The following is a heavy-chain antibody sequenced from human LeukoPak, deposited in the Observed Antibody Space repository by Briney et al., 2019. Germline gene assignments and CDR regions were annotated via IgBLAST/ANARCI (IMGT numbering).Heavy chain of an antibody. CDR2: INHSGST. Sequence: SETLSLTCAVYGGSFSGYYWSWIRQPPGKGLEWIGEINHSGSTNYNPSLKSRVTISVDTSKNQFSLKLSSVTAADTAVYYCARPGGQVSYWGQGTLVTVSS. CDR3: ARPGGQVSY. D-gene: IGHD1-14*01. V-gene: IGHV4-34*01. J-gene: IGHJ4*02. CDR1: GGSFSGYY.